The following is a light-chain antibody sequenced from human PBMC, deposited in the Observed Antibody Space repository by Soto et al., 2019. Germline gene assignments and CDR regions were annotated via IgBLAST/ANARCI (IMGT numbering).Light chain of an antibody. CDR2: DAS. V-gene: IGKV3-11*01. CDR1: QGVSSN. Sequence: EIVMTQSPATLSVSPGERATLSCRASQGVSSNLAWYQQKPGQAPRLLIYDASNRATGTPDRFSGSGSGTDFTLTISSLEPEDFAVYYCQKRSIWPPITFGQGTRLEIK. J-gene: IGKJ5*01. CDR3: QKRSIWPPIT.